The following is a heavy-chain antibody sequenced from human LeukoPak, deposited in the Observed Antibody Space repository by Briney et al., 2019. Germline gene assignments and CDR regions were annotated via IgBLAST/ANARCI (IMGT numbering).Heavy chain of an antibody. Sequence: GGSLRLSCAASGFTFASDWMHWVRQAPGEGLVWVSRIKGDGSSTRYADSVKGRFTISRDNAKNSLYLQMNGLRAEDMALYYCARGGHGDYYFDYWGQGTLVTASS. J-gene: IGHJ4*02. CDR1: GFTFASDW. V-gene: IGHV3-74*01. D-gene: IGHD4-17*01. CDR2: IKGDGSST. CDR3: ARGGHGDYYFDY.